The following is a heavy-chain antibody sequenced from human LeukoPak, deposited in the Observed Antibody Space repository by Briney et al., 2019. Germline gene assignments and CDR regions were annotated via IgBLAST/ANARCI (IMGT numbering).Heavy chain of an antibody. D-gene: IGHD3-22*01. J-gene: IGHJ4*02. CDR3: ARDRAYDSSGYRDY. V-gene: IGHV1-2*02. CDR2: INPNSGGT. Sequence: ASVKVSCKASGGTFSSYAISWVRQAPGQGLEWMGWINPNSGGTNYAQKFQGRVTMTRDTSISTAYMELSRLRSDDTAVYYCARDRAYDSSGYRDYWGQGTLVTVSS. CDR1: GGTFSSYA.